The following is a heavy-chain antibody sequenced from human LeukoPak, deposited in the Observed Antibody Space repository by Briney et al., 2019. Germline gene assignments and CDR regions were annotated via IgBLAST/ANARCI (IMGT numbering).Heavy chain of an antibody. Sequence: PGGSLRLSCAASGFTFSSYEMTWVRQAPGKGLEWVSYISSSGSTIYYADSVKGRFTISRDNAKNSLYLQMNSLRAEDTAVYYCARIGGSSGSSGFDYWGQGTLVTVSS. CDR2: ISSSGSTI. CDR3: ARIGGSSGSSGFDY. D-gene: IGHD3-10*01. V-gene: IGHV3-48*03. CDR1: GFTFSSYE. J-gene: IGHJ4*02.